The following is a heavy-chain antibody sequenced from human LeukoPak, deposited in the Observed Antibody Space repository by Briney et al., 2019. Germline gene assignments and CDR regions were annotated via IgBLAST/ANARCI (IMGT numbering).Heavy chain of an antibody. J-gene: IGHJ4*02. CDR3: ARDPGYSSSWYFDY. Sequence: GASVKVSCKASGYTFTGYYMRWVRQAPGQGLEWMGWINPNSGGTNYAQKFQGRVTMTRDTSISTAYMELSRLRSDDTAVYYCARDPGYSSSWYFDYWGQGTLVTVSS. D-gene: IGHD6-13*01. V-gene: IGHV1-2*02. CDR2: INPNSGGT. CDR1: GYTFTGYY.